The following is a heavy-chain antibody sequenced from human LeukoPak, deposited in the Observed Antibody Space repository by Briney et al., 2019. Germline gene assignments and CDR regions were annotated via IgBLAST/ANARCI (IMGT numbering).Heavy chain of an antibody. V-gene: IGHV4-34*01. CDR3: ARVGLRFLALYNWFDP. CDR2: INHSGST. D-gene: IGHD3-3*01. Sequence: SETLSLTCAVYGGPFSGYYWSWIRQPPGKGLEWIGEINHSGSTNYNPSLKSRVTISVDTSKNQFSLKLSSVTAADTAVYYCARVGLRFLALYNWFDPWGQGTLVTVSS. J-gene: IGHJ5*02. CDR1: GGPFSGYY.